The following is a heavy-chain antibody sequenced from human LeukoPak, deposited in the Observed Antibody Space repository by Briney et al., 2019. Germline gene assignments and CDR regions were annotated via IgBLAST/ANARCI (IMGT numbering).Heavy chain of an antibody. CDR2: INTDGSST. CDR1: GFTFSNYW. Sequence: PGGSLRLSCAASGFTFSNYWMHWVRQAPGKGLVWVSRINTDGSSTDYADSVKGRFTISRDNAKNTLYLQMNSLRAEDTAVYYCARVGSNCGGDCYPYAFDVWGQGTVVTVSS. J-gene: IGHJ3*01. D-gene: IGHD2-21*02. V-gene: IGHV3-74*01. CDR3: ARVGSNCGGDCYPYAFDV.